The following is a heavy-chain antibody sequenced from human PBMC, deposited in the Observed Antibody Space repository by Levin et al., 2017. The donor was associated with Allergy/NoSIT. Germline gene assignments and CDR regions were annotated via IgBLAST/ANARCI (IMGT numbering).Heavy chain of an antibody. CDR2: ISRSGGSDNTT. D-gene: IGHD3-10*01. Sequence: GWSLRLSCAASGFTFTTYDMNWVRQVSGKGLEWVSSISRSGGSDNTTYYADSVKGRFTISRDNSKNTVYLEMNRLRAEDTAVYYCAKAKGLKRGFDYWGQGTLVTVSS. V-gene: IGHV3-23*01. J-gene: IGHJ4*02. CDR3: AKAKGLKRGFDY. CDR1: GFTFTTYD.